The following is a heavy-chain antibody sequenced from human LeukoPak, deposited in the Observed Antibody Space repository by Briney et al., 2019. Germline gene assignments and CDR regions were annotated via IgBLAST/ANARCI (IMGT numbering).Heavy chain of an antibody. V-gene: IGHV1-2*02. D-gene: IGHD4-17*01. CDR3: ARDPYGYYFDY. CDR1: GYTFTGYY. CDR2: INPNSGGT. Sequence: ASVKVSCKASGYTFTGYYMHWVRKTPGQGLEWMGWINPNSGGTNYAQKFQGRVTMTRDTSISTAYMELSRLRSDDTAVYYCARDPYGYYFDYWGQGTLVTVSS. J-gene: IGHJ4*02.